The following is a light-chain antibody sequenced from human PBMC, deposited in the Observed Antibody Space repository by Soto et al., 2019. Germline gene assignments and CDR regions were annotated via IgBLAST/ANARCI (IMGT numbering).Light chain of an antibody. CDR2: LGS. CDR3: MQALQTPIT. J-gene: IGKJ5*01. CDR1: QSLLHSNGYNY. Sequence: DIVMTQSPLSLPVTPGEPASICFRSSQSLLHSNGYNYSDWYLQKPGQSPQLLIYLGSNRASGVPDRFSGSGSGTDFTLKISRVEAEDVGVYYCMQALQTPITFGQGTRLEIK. V-gene: IGKV2-28*01.